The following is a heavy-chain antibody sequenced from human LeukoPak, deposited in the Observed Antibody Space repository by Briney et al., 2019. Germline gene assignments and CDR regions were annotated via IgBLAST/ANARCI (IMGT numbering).Heavy chain of an antibody. CDR2: IYYSGST. D-gene: IGHD3-16*01. CDR1: GGSISSSSYY. CDR3: ARDGGGARFYYYYYMDV. Sequence: SETLSLTCTVSGGSISSSSYYWGWIRQPPGKGLEWIGSIYYSGSTYYNPSLKSRVTISVDTSKNQFSLKLSSVTAADTAVYYRARDGGGARFYYYYYMDVWGKGTTVTVSS. V-gene: IGHV4-39*07. J-gene: IGHJ6*03.